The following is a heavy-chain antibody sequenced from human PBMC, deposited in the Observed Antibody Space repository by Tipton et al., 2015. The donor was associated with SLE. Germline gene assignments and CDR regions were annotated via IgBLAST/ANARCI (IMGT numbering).Heavy chain of an antibody. J-gene: IGHJ3*02. CDR2: ISWNGGTI. CDR1: GFMFEEYA. CDR3: AKDRGIGGCSSTSCFTPAFDI. D-gene: IGHD2-2*01. V-gene: IGHV3-9*03. Sequence: RSLRLSCAASGFMFEEYAMHWVRQVPGKGLEWVSGISWNGGTIGYVGSVKGRFTISRDNAKNSPYLQMDSLRAEDMALYYCAKDRGIGGCSSTSCFTPAFDIWGQGTMVTVSS.